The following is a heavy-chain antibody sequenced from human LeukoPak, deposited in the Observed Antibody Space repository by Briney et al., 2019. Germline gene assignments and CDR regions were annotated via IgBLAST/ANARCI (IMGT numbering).Heavy chain of an antibody. V-gene: IGHV3-7*01. D-gene: IGHD1-26*01. Sequence: PGGSLRLSCAASGFTFTSYWMTWVRQAPGKGLEWVANINQDGGGRYYVDSVKGRFTISRDNAKNTLYLQMNSLRAEDTAVYYCACYSGSYYTYYYGMDVWGQGTTVTVSS. J-gene: IGHJ6*02. CDR2: INQDGGGR. CDR1: GFTFTSYW. CDR3: ACYSGSYYTYYYGMDV.